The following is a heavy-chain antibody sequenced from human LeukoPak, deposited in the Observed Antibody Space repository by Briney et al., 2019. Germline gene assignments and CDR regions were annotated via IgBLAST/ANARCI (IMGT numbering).Heavy chain of an antibody. CDR1: GDSVSNNSAA. Sequence: SQTLSLTCVISGDSVSNNSAAWYWIRQSPSRGLEWLGRTYYRSKWYDSYSVSVKSRITINPDTSKNQFSLHLNSVTPEDTAVYYCARETSGSWYAYWGQGILVTVSS. V-gene: IGHV6-1*01. J-gene: IGHJ4*02. CDR3: ARETSGSWYAY. CDR2: TYYRSKWYD. D-gene: IGHD6-13*01.